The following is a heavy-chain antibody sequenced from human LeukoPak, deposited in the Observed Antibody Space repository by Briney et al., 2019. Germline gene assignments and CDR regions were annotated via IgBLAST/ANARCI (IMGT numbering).Heavy chain of an antibody. CDR2: ISSSSSYI. CDR1: GFTFSSYS. J-gene: IGHJ3*02. V-gene: IGHV3-21*01. Sequence: PGGSLRLSCAASGFTFSSYSMNWVRQAPGKGLEWVSSISSSSSYIYYADSVKGRFTISRDNAKNSLYLQMNSLRAEGTAVYYCARDRITIFGVVIHDAFDIWGQGTMVTVSS. D-gene: IGHD3-3*01. CDR3: ARDRITIFGVVIHDAFDI.